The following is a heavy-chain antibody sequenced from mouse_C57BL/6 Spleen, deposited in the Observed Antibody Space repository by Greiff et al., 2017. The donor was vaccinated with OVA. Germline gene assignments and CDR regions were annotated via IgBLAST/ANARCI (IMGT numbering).Heavy chain of an antibody. Sequence: EVKLVESGGGLVQPGGSLSLSCAASGFTFTDYYMSWVRQPPGKALEWLGFIRNKANGYTTEYSASVKGRFTISRDNSQSILYLQMNALRAEDSATYYCARDGTGFDYWGQGTTLTVSS. V-gene: IGHV7-3*01. J-gene: IGHJ2*01. CDR1: GFTFTDYY. D-gene: IGHD3-3*01. CDR2: IRNKANGYTT. CDR3: ARDGTGFDY.